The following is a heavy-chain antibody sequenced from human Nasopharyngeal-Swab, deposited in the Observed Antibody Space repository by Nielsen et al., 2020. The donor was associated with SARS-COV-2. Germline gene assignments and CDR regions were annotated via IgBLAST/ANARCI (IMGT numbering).Heavy chain of an antibody. J-gene: IGHJ6*02. D-gene: IGHD5-12*01. Sequence: GESLKISCAASGFTFSNFAMSWVRQAPGKGLEWVSVISGGSDSTYYTDSVRGRFTISRDNSKNTLNLQMNNLRAEDTAIYYCAKDRDSGDDFEEYYHYYGMDVWGQGAPVTVSS. CDR1: GFTFSNFA. V-gene: IGHV3-23*01. CDR3: AKDRDSGDDFEEYYHYYGMDV. CDR2: ISGGSDST.